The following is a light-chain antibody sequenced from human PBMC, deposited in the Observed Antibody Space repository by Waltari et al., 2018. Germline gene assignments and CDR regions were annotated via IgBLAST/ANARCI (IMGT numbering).Light chain of an antibody. CDR2: YAS. V-gene: IGKV1-9*01. J-gene: IGKJ3*01. Sequence: IQLTQSPSSLSASIGDRVTLTCRASQGISSYLAWYQQQPRQAPKLLIYYASTLQTGVRSRFSGSGSGTDVTLTISRLQPEDFATYYCQQIISYPFTFGPGTKV. CDR3: QQIISYPFT. CDR1: QGISSY.